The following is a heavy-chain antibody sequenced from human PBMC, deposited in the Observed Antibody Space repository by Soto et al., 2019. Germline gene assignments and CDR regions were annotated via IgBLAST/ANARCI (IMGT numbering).Heavy chain of an antibody. CDR1: GFTFSSYG. D-gene: IGHD6-13*01. CDR3: ARDVVAADDNWFDP. J-gene: IGHJ5*02. Sequence: ESGGGVVQPGRSLRLSCAASGFTFSSYGMHWVRQAPGKGLEWVAVIWYDGSNKYYADSVKGRFTISRDNSKNTLYLQMNSLRAEDTAVYYCARDVVAADDNWFDPWGQGTLVTVSS. CDR2: IWYDGSNK. V-gene: IGHV3-33*01.